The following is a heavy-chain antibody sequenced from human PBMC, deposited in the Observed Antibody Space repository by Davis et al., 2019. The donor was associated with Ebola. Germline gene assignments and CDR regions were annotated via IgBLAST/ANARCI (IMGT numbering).Heavy chain of an antibody. J-gene: IGHJ6*03. D-gene: IGHD1-26*01. V-gene: IGHV4-39*07. Sequence: SETLSLTCTVSGGSISSGGYYWSWIRQPPGKGLEWIGEINHSGSTNYNPSLKSRVTISVDTSKNQFSLKLSSVTAADTAVYYCARASLIIVGYYMDVWGKGTTVTVSS. CDR2: INHSGST. CDR1: GGSISSGGYY. CDR3: ARASLIIVGYYMDV.